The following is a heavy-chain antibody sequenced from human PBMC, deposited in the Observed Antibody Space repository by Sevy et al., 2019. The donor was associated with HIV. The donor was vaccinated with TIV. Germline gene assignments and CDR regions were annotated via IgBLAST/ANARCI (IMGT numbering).Heavy chain of an antibody. J-gene: IGHJ6*02. V-gene: IGHV3-53*01. CDR1: GFSVSSNY. CDR3: AREDIVLGEDNYYGMDV. CDR2: IHSGGRI. Sequence: GGSLRLSCAASGFSVSSNYVSWVRQAPGKGPEWVSVIHSGGRISYADSVQGRFTISIDNSKNTLYLQMNSLRAEDTAVYYCAREDIVLGEDNYYGMDVWGQGTTVTVSS. D-gene: IGHD2-15*01.